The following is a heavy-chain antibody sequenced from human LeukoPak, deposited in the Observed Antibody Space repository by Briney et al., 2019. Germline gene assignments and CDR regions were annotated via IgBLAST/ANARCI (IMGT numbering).Heavy chain of an antibody. CDR3: ARSTIFGVANYYMDV. V-gene: IGHV4-4*02. CDR1: GGSISSNNW. Sequence: SETLSLTCGVSGGSISSNNWWSWVRQPPGQGLEWIGEIYHSGSANYNPSLKSRVTISVDTSKNQFSLKLSSVTAADTAVYYCARSTIFGVANYYMDVWGKGTTVTVSS. D-gene: IGHD3-3*01. CDR2: IYHSGSA. J-gene: IGHJ6*03.